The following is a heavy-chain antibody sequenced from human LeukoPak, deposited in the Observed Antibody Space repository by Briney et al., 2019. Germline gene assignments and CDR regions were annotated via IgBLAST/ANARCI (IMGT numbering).Heavy chain of an antibody. CDR2: ISSSSSTI. J-gene: IGHJ4*02. V-gene: IGHV3-48*02. CDR1: GFTFSSYS. Sequence: GGSLRLSCAASGFTFSSYSMNWVRQAPGKGLEWVSYISSSSSTIYYADSVKGRFTISRDNAKNSLYLQMNSLRDEDTAVYYCARGPQDYYDSSGYFYWGQGTLVTVSS. CDR3: ARGPQDYYDSSGYFY. D-gene: IGHD3-22*01.